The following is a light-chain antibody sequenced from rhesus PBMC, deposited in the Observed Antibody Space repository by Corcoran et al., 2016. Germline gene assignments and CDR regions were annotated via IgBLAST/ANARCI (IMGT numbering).Light chain of an antibody. CDR2: GAP. CDR3: QQYNIWRT. Sequence: IVMTQSPATLSLSPGERATLSCRASQSVSSYVAWYQQKPEQAPRLLIYGAPSRATGIPARVSGSGSGTDFTLIISSLDPEDVGLYYCQQYNIWRTFGQGTKVEIK. J-gene: IGKJ1*01. V-gene: IGKV3S9*01. CDR1: QSVSSY.